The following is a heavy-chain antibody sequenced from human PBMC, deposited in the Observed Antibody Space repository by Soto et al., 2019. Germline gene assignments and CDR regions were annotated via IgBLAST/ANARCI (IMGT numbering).Heavy chain of an antibody. D-gene: IGHD2-8*01. Sequence: EVQLVESGGGLVKPGGSLRLSCAASGFTFSNAWMSWVRQAPGKGLEWVGRIKSKTDGGTTDYAAPVKGRFTISRDDSKYTLYLQMNSLKTEDTAVYYCTTDLGDIVLMGPDDYWGQGTLVTVSS. CDR1: GFTFSNAW. V-gene: IGHV3-15*01. CDR3: TTDLGDIVLMGPDDY. CDR2: IKSKTDGGTT. J-gene: IGHJ4*02.